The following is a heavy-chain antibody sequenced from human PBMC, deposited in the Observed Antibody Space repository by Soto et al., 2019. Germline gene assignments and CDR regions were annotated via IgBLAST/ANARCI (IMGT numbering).Heavy chain of an antibody. D-gene: IGHD2-15*01. Sequence: GGSLRLSCAASGFTFNMYAISWVRQAPGKGLEWVAGIGGSGTNTYYADFVKGRFTISRDNPKNTLYLQMDSLRAEDTATYYCARTITGYFWAGAYCGQGTLVTVYS. CDR1: GFTFNMYA. J-gene: IGHJ4*02. V-gene: IGHV3-23*01. CDR3: ARTITGYFWAGAY. CDR2: IGGSGTNT.